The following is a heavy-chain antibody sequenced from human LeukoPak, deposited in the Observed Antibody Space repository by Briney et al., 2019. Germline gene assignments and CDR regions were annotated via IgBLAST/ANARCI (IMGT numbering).Heavy chain of an antibody. V-gene: IGHV4-4*07. D-gene: IGHD5-12*01. CDR1: GGSISSYY. Sequence: SETLSLTCTVSGGSISSYYWSWIRQPAGKGLEWIGRIYPTGSTKYNPSLKSRVPMSLDTSKNQFSLKLSSVDAADTAVYYCARGAGASGYDYYFDYWGQGTLVTVSS. CDR2: IYPTGST. J-gene: IGHJ4*02. CDR3: ARGAGASGYDYYFDY.